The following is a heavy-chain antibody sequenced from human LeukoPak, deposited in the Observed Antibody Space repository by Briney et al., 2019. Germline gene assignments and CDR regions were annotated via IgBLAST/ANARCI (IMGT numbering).Heavy chain of an antibody. V-gene: IGHV4-34*01. D-gene: IGHD5-12*01. J-gene: IGHJ4*02. CDR1: GGSFSGYY. CDR2: INHSGST. CDR3: ARVTGYDWESSYDY. Sequence: SETLSLTCAVYGGSFSGYYWSRISQPPGKGLEWIGEINHSGSTNYNPSLKSRVTISVDTSKNQFSLKLSSVTAADTAVYYCARVTGYDWESSYDYWGQGTLVTVSS.